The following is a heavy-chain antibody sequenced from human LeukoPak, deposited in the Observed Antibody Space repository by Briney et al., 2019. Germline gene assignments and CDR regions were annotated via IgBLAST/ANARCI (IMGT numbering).Heavy chain of an antibody. CDR1: GFTFTSYE. V-gene: IGHV3-48*03. J-gene: IGHJ4*02. CDR3: ARDRYFDWLFDY. Sequence: GGSLRLSCAASGFTFTSYEMNRVRQAPGKGLEWVSYISSSGSTIYYADSVKGRFTISRDNAKNSLYLQMNSLRAEDTAVYYCARDRYFDWLFDYWGQGTLVTVSS. D-gene: IGHD3-9*01. CDR2: ISSSGSTI.